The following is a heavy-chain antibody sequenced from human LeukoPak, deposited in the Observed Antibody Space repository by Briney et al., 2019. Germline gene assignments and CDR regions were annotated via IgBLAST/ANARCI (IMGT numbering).Heavy chain of an antibody. CDR3: ARDYFGAAGTEFDY. J-gene: IGHJ4*02. CDR2: INPSGVST. V-gene: IGHV1-46*01. CDR1: GYTFTSYY. D-gene: IGHD6-13*01. Sequence: ASVKVSCKASGYTFTSYYMHWVRQAPGQGLEWMGIINPSGVSTNYAQKFQGRVNMTRDTARSTVYMEVSSLRYEDTAVYYCARDYFGAAGTEFDYWGQGTLVTVAS.